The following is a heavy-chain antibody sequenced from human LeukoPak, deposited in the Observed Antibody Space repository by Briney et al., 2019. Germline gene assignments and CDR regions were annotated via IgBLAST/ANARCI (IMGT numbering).Heavy chain of an antibody. J-gene: IGHJ4*02. D-gene: IGHD1-7*01. Sequence: SQTLSLTCAISGDXISSNSAAWNWIRQSPSRGLEWLGRTFYRSTWSNNYAASVKSRITVNPDTSKNQFSLQLNSVIPEDTAVYYCARGGISGTTWYFDSWGQGTLVTVSA. CDR2: TFYRSTWSN. V-gene: IGHV6-1*01. CDR1: GDXISSNSAA. CDR3: ARGGISGTTWYFDS.